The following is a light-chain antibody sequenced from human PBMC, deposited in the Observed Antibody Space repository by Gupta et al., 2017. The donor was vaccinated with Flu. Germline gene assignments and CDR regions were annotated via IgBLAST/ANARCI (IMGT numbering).Light chain of an antibody. J-gene: IGKJ4*01. V-gene: IGKV3-15*01. CDR1: QSVNSN. CDR3: QQYDDWPS. CDR2: DAS. Sequence: SPATLSVSQGERATRSCRASQSVNSNLAWYQQKPGQAPRLLIYDASTRATGIPARFSGSGSGTEFTLTISSLQSEDFALYYCQQYDDWPSFGGGTTVGIK.